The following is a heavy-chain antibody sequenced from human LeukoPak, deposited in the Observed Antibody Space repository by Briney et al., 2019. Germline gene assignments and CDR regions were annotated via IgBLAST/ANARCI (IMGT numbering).Heavy chain of an antibody. Sequence: ASVKVSCKASGYAFTSYGITWVRQAPGQGLEWMGWIAAYNGNTNYPQKLQGRVTMTTDTSTTTAYMELRSLRSDDTAVYYCARDVLYGLASDYWGQGTLVTVSS. V-gene: IGHV1-18*01. J-gene: IGHJ4*02. CDR3: ARDVLYGLASDY. D-gene: IGHD2-8*01. CDR2: IAAYNGNT. CDR1: GYAFTSYG.